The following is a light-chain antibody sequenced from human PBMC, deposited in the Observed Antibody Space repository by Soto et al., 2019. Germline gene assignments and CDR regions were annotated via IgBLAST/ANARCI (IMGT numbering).Light chain of an antibody. CDR2: DAS. J-gene: IGKJ4*01. V-gene: IGKV3-11*01. CDR3: QQSSNWPPRIG. Sequence: EIVLTQSPATLSLSPGERATLSCRASQSVSSYLAWYQQKPGQAPRLLIYDASNRATGIPARFSGSGSGTDFTLTISSLEPEDFAVYCCQQSSNWPPRIGLGGGTKVEIK. CDR1: QSVSSY.